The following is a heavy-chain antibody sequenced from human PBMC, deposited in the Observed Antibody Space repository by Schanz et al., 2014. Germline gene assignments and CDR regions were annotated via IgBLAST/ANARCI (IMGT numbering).Heavy chain of an antibody. V-gene: IGHV1-2*02. D-gene: IGHD6-6*01. CDR2: INPNRGGP. J-gene: IGHJ2*01. CDR1: GYTFTGYY. CDR3: ARAGQDFEYSSLSPIWCFDL. Sequence: QVQLVQSGAEVKKPGASVKVSCKASGYTFTGYYMHWVRQAPGQGLEWMGWINPNRGGPNYAQKFQGGVTMTRGTSISTAYMELSRLRSDDTAVYYCARAGQDFEYSSLSPIWCFDLWGRGTLVTVSS.